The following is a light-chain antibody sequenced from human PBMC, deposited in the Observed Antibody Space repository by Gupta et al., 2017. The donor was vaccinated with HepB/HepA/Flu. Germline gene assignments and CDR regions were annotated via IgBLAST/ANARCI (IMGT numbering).Light chain of an antibody. Sequence: QSVLTQSPSLSGTPGQRVTTSCSGSSSNVGSKNVNWYQQLPGRAPKLLIYYNDERPSGVPDRFSGSKSDTSASLAISGLQSEDEADYYCAAWDESLNGVVFGGGTKLTVL. CDR1: SSNVGSKN. J-gene: IGLJ2*01. CDR3: AAWDESLNGVV. CDR2: YND. V-gene: IGLV1-44*01.